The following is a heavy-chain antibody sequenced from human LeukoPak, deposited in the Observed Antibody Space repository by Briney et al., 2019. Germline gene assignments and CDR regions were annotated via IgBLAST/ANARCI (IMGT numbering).Heavy chain of an antibody. J-gene: IGHJ4*02. V-gene: IGHV3-43D*03. D-gene: IGHD2-15*01. CDR3: ARDSQDCSASTCYFDY. CDR2: ISWDSRSA. Sequence: GGSLRLSCAASGFTFDDYAMHWVRQSPGKGLQWVSFISWDSRSAYYADSVKGRFTISRDNNKKSVFLQMNSLSAEDTAFYYCARDSQDCSASTCYFDYWGRGTLVTVSA. CDR1: GFTFDDYA.